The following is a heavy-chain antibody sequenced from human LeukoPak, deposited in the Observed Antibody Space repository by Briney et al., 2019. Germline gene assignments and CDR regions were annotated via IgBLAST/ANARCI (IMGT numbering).Heavy chain of an antibody. D-gene: IGHD1-20*01. CDR2: IYPGDSDT. J-gene: IGHJ4*02. Sequence: GESLKISCKGSGYSFTSYWIGWVRQMPGKGLEWMGVIYPGDSDTRYSLSFQGQVTFSADRSISTAYLQWSSLKASDTAMYYCARQGPYNFYFDYWGQGTLVTVSS. CDR1: GYSFTSYW. CDR3: ARQGPYNFYFDY. V-gene: IGHV5-51*01.